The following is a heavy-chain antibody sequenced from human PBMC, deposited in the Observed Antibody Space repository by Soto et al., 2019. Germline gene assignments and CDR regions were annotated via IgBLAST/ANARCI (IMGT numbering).Heavy chain of an antibody. CDR1: GGSISSSSYY. CDR3: ARLPLFRGVMMTPDY. D-gene: IGHD3-16*01. CDR2: IFSSGNT. J-gene: IGHJ4*02. Sequence: QLQLQESGPVLVKPAETRSLTCTVSGGSISSSSYYWGWIRQPPEKGLEWIGSIFSSGNTYYNPSLKSQDTLSVDTSKNPFSLKLTAVTAAATAGYSWARLPLFRGVMMTPDYWGQGTLVTVSS. V-gene: IGHV4-39*01.